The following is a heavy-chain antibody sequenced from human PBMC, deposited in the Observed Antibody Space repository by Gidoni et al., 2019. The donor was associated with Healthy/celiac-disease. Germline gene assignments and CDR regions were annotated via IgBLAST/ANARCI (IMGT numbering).Heavy chain of an antibody. CDR2: ISYDVSNK. D-gene: IGHD3-22*01. CDR1: GFTFSSYA. CDR3: ARPLSGIVVVSTFDY. V-gene: IGHV3-30-3*01. J-gene: IGHJ4*02. Sequence: QVQLVESGGGVVQPGRSLRLSCAASGFTFSSYAMHWVRQAPGKGLEWVAVISYDVSNKYYADSVKGRFTISRDNSKNTLYLQMNSLRAEDTAVYYCARPLSGIVVVSTFDYWGQGTLVTVSS.